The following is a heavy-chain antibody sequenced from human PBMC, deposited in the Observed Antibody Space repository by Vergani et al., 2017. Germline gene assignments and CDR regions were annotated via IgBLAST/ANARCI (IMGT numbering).Heavy chain of an antibody. CDR2: ICHTEDT. V-gene: IGHV4-4*03. J-gene: IGHJ6*02. CDR1: GDSISSNNC. CDR3: ARVGSTTTVVTPGGIYYYYGMDV. Sequence: QVQLQESGPGVVKPPGTLSLTCAVSGDSISSNNCWTWVRQPPGKGLEWIGEICHTEDTKYSPSLKSRVTVSVDESRNLFSLRLNSVTAADTAVYYCARVGSTTTVVTPGGIYYYYGMDVWSQGTTVTVYS. D-gene: IGHD4-23*01.